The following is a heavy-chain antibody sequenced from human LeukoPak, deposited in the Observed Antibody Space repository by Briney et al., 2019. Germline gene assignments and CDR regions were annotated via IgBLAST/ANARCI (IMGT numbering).Heavy chain of an antibody. CDR3: ARDGGIIRFGGQDV. CDR2: MNRDGSEK. V-gene: IGHV3-7*01. D-gene: IGHD3-16*01. Sequence: GGSLRLSCAASGFTFSSYAMSWVRQAPGKGLEWVANMNRDGSEKNYVDSMKGRITISRDNAKNSLYLQMNSLRVEDTAVYYCARDGGIIRFGGQDVWGQGTTVTVS. CDR1: GFTFSSYA. J-gene: IGHJ6*02.